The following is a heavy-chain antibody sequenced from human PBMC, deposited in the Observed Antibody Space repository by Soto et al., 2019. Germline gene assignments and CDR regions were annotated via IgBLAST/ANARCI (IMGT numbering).Heavy chain of an antibody. CDR3: ARDLEVGVDGYFDY. D-gene: IGHD2-8*01. V-gene: IGHV1-69*13. CDR1: GGTFSSYA. CDR2: IIPILGTA. Sequence: SVKVSCKASGGTFSSYAISWVRQAPGQGLEWMGGIIPILGTANYAQKFQGRVTITADESTSTAYMELSSLRSEDTAVYYCARDLEVGVDGYFDYWGQGTLVTVSS. J-gene: IGHJ4*02.